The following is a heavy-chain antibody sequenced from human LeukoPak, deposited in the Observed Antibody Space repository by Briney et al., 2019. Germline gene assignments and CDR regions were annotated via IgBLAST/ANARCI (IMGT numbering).Heavy chain of an antibody. Sequence: PSETLSLTCTVSGGSISSGSYYWSWIRQPAGKGLEWIGRIYTSGSTNYNPSLKSRVTISVDTSKNQFSLKLSSVTAADTAVYYCARELWDSSGAFDYWGQGTLVTVSS. CDR2: IYTSGST. D-gene: IGHD3-22*01. CDR1: GGSISSGSYY. J-gene: IGHJ4*02. CDR3: ARELWDSSGAFDY. V-gene: IGHV4-61*02.